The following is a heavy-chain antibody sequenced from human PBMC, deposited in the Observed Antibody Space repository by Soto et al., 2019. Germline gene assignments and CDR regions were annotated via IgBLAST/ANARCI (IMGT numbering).Heavy chain of an antibody. CDR2: INANNGNT. D-gene: IGHD6-25*01. J-gene: IGHJ4*02. CDR1: GYTFTSYG. CDR3: ARDLSLRLGDY. Sequence: QVQLVQSGAEVKKPGASVKVSCKASGYTFTSYGLSWVRQAPGQGLEWMGWINANNGNTKYAQKLQGRVTMTTDTSTTSGYMELRSLGSDDTAVYYCARDLSLRLGDYWGQGTLVTVSS. V-gene: IGHV1-18*01.